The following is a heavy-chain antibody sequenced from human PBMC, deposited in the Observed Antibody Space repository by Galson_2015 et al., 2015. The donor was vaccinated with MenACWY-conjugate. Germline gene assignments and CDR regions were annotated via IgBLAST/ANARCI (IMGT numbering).Heavy chain of an antibody. D-gene: IGHD6-13*01. V-gene: IGHV3-33*01. Sequence: SLRLSCAASGFTFSSYGMHWVRQAPGKGLEWVAVIWYDGSNKYYADSVKGRFTISRDNSKNTLYLQMNSLRAEDTAVYYCARDHPVGSRPQKYGMDVWGQGTTVTVSS. CDR3: ARDHPVGSRPQKYGMDV. J-gene: IGHJ6*02. CDR2: IWYDGSNK. CDR1: GFTFSSYG.